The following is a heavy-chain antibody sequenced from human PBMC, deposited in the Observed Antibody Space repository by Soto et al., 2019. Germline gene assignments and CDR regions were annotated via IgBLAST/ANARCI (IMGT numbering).Heavy chain of an antibody. V-gene: IGHV4-59*01. D-gene: IGHD5-12*01. CDR3: ARTEYSGYDLFYYYYYYMDV. Sequence: SETLSLTCTVSGCSISSYYWSWIRQPPGKGLEWIGYIYYSGSTNYNPSLKSRVTISVDASKNQFSLKLSSVTAADTAVYYCARTEYSGYDLFYYYYYYMDVWGKGTTVTVSS. CDR2: IYYSGST. J-gene: IGHJ6*03. CDR1: GCSISSYY.